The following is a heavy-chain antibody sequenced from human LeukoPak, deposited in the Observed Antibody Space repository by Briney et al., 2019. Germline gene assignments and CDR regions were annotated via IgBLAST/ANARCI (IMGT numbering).Heavy chain of an antibody. CDR3: ARHPNRIAAAGTIDY. Sequence: PSETLSLTCTVSGGSISSSTYYWGWIRQPPGKGLEWIGTTYYSGSTYYNPSLKSRVTISVDTSKNQFSLKLSSVTAADTAVYYCARHPNRIAAAGTIDYWGQGTLVTVSS. CDR1: GGSISSSTYY. D-gene: IGHD6-13*01. V-gene: IGHV4-39*01. J-gene: IGHJ4*02. CDR2: TYYSGST.